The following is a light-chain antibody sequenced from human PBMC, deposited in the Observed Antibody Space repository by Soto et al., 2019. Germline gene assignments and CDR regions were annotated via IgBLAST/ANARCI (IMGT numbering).Light chain of an antibody. CDR2: DTS. CDR1: QSVSSN. J-gene: IGKJ4*01. Sequence: DIVLTQSPGTLSLSPGERATLSCRASQSVSSNHLAWYQQKPGQAPRLLIYDTSTRATGVPARFSGSRSGPEFTLTINSLQSEDFAIYYCQPYNNWPLTFGGGTKVDIK. CDR3: QPYNNWPLT. V-gene: IGKV3-15*01.